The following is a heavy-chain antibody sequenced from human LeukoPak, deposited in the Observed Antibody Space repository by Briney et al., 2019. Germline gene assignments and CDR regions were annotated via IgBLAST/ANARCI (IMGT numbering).Heavy chain of an antibody. J-gene: IGHJ4*02. CDR3: AKHVSGSLFYFDY. CDR1: GFTFRNCA. Sequence: PGGSLRLSCAASGFTFRNCAMSWVRQAPGKGLEWGSGISGTGYNTYYADSVKGRFTISRDNSKNTLYLQMNSLGAEDTAVYYCAKHVSGSLFYFDYWGQRTLVTVSS. D-gene: IGHD3-10*01. V-gene: IGHV3-23*01. CDR2: ISGTGYNT.